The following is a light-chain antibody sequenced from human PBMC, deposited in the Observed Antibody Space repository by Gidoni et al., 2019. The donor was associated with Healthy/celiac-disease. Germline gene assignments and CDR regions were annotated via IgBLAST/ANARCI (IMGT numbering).Light chain of an antibody. CDR2: EVS. CDR1: SSDVGGYNY. V-gene: IGLV2-8*01. Sequence: QSALTQPPSASGSPGQSVTISCTGTSSDVGGYNYVSWYQQHPGKAPNLMIYEVSKRPSGVPDRFSGSKSGNTASLTVSGLQAEDEADYYCSSYAGSNLVVFGGGTKLTDL. CDR3: SSYAGSNLVV. J-gene: IGLJ2*01.